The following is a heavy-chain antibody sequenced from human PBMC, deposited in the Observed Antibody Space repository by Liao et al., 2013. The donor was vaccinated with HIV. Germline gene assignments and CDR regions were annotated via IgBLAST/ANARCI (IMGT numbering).Heavy chain of an antibody. CDR1: GDSISSGYYY. CDR3: ARVVPGATRELYNDYRDG. Sequence: QVQLQESGPGLVKPSQTLSLTCTVSGDSISSGYYYWTWIRQPAGKGLEWIGRLYTSGSANYNPSLKSRVTLSLDTSKNQFSLRLRSVTAADTAVYYCARVVPGATRELYNDYRDGLGQRDHGHRLL. V-gene: IGHV4-61*02. CDR2: LYTSGSA. J-gene: IGHJ6*03. D-gene: IGHD2-2*01.